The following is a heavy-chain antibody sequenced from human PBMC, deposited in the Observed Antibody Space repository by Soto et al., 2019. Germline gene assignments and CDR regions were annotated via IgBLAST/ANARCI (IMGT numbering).Heavy chain of an antibody. CDR2: IIPIFGTA. V-gene: IGHV1-69*06. CDR3: ARGSWIPSNAFDI. Sequence: VASVKVSCKASGGTFSSYAISWVRQAPGQGLEWMGGIIPIFGTANYAQKFQGRVTITADKSTSTAYMELSSLRSEDAAVYFCARGSWIPSNAFDIWGQGTMVTVSS. CDR1: GGTFSSYA. J-gene: IGHJ3*02. D-gene: IGHD3-10*01.